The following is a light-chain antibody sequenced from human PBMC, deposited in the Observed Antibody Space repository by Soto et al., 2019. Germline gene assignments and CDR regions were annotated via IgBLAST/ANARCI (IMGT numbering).Light chain of an antibody. CDR2: DVT. CDR1: SSDVGGYNY. V-gene: IGLV2-8*01. CDR3: SSYAGTLVV. Sequence: QSALTQPPSASGSPGQSVAISCTGTSSDVGGYNYVSWYQQYPGKAPKLMIYDVTKRPSGVPDRFSGSKSGNTASLTVSGLQAGDEADYYCSSYAGTLVVFGTGTELTVL. J-gene: IGLJ1*01.